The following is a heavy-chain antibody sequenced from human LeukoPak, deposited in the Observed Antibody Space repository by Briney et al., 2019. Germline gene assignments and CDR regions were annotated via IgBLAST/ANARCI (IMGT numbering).Heavy chain of an antibody. CDR1: GYTFTSYY. CDR2: INPSGGST. V-gene: IGHV1-46*01. Sequence: ASVKVSCKASGYTFTSYYMHWVRQAPGQGLEWMGIINPSGGSTSYAQKFQGRVTMTRDTSTRTVYMVLSRLRSDDTAVYYCARAGRFRRNTPMVLAHNWFDPWGQGTLVTVSS. CDR3: ARAGRFRRNTPMVLAHNWFDP. J-gene: IGHJ5*02. D-gene: IGHD5-18*01.